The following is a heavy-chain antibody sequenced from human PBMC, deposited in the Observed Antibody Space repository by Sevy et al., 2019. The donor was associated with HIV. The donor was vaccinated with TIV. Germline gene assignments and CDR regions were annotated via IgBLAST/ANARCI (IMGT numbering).Heavy chain of an antibody. D-gene: IGHD6-13*01. Sequence: SETLSLTCAVYGGSFSGYYWSWIRQPPGKGLEWIGEIHHSGSTNYNPSLKSRVTISVDTSKNQFSLKLSSVTAADTAVYYCARAGYSSSWYFFRGAFDIWGQGTMVTVSS. V-gene: IGHV4-34*01. CDR3: ARAGYSSSWYFFRGAFDI. CDR2: IHHSGST. CDR1: GGSFSGYY. J-gene: IGHJ3*02.